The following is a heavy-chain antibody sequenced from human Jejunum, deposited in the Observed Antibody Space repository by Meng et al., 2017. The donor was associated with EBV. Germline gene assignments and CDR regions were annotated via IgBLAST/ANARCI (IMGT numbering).Heavy chain of an antibody. V-gene: IGHV3-74*01. CDR1: GFNLSDHW. D-gene: IGHD1-26*01. CDR3: TRAGYYRFDY. Sequence: LESRGGLVQPGGYMRLSCAAAGFNLSDHWIHWFRQAPGEGLMWVSRINPDGRTINYGDSVKGRFTISRDNAKNTVYLQMNSLRAEDTAVYYCTRAGYYRFDYWGQGALVTVSS. CDR2: INPDGRTI. J-gene: IGHJ4*02.